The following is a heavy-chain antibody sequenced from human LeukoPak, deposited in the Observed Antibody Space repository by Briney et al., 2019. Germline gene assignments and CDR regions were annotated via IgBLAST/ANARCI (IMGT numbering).Heavy chain of an antibody. J-gene: IGHJ5*01. V-gene: IGHV4-4*07. CDR1: GGSISSYY. CDR2: IYTSGST. D-gene: IGHD6-13*01. CDR3: ARGLHSSSWFDY. Sequence: SETLSLTCTVSGGSISSYYWSWIRQHAGKGLEWIGRIYTSGSTNYNPSLKSRVTMSVDTSKNQFSLKLSSVTAADTAVYYCARGLHSSSWFDYWGQGTLVTVSS.